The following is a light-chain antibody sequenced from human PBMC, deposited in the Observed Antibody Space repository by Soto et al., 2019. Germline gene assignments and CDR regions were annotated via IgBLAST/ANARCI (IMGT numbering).Light chain of an antibody. Sequence: DIQMTQSPSTLSASVGDRVTITCRASQSISSWLAWYQQKPGKAPKLLIYDASSLESGVPSRFSGRGSGTEVTLTNSSLQPDDVATYDCQADNSYWTFGQGTKVEIK. V-gene: IGKV1-5*01. CDR3: QADNSYWT. CDR1: QSISSW. CDR2: DAS. J-gene: IGKJ1*01.